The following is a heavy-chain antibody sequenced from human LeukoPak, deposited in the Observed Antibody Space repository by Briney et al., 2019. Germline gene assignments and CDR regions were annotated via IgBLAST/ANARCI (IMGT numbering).Heavy chain of an antibody. J-gene: IGHJ6*03. CDR1: GFTFSDYY. D-gene: IGHD3-9*01. V-gene: IGHV3-11*06. CDR3: ARGADYDILTGYMDV. Sequence: GGSLRLSCAASGFTFSDYYMSWIRQAPGKGLEWVSSISSSSSYLYYADSVKGRFTISRANAKNSLYLEMNSLRAEDTAVYYCARGADYDILTGYMDVWGKGTTVTVSS. CDR2: ISSSSSYL.